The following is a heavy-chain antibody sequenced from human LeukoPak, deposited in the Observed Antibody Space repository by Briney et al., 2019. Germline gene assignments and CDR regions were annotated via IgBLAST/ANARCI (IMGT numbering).Heavy chain of an antibody. V-gene: IGHV3-30*04. J-gene: IGHJ4*02. D-gene: IGHD6-13*01. CDR3: ARPTAGYSSSWYVSYFDY. CDR2: ISYDGSNK. CDR1: GFTFSSYA. Sequence: GGSLRLSCAASGFTFSSYAMDWVRQAPGKGLEWVAVISYDGSNKYYADSVKGRFTISRDNSKNTLYLQMNSLRAEDTAVYYCARPTAGYSSSWYVSYFDYWGQGTLVTVSS.